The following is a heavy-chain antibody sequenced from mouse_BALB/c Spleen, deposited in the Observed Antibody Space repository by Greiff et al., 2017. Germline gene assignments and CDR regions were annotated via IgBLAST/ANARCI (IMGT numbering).Heavy chain of an antibody. J-gene: IGHJ4*01. Sequence: EVQLVESGAELVRPGALVKLSCKASGFNIKDYYMHWVKQRPEQGLEWIGWIDPENGNTIYDPKFQGKASITADTSSNTAYLQLSSLTSEDTAVYYCASGGNYEVGYYAMDYWGQGTSVTVSS. CDR2: IDPENGNT. CDR1: GFNIKDYY. D-gene: IGHD1-1*02. CDR3: ASGGNYEVGYYAMDY. V-gene: IGHV14-1*02.